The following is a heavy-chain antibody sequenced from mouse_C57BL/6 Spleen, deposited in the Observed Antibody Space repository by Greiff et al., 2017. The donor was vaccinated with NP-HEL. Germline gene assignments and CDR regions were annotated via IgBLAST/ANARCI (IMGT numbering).Heavy chain of an antibody. Sequence: EVQLVESGGGLVKPGGSLKLSCAASGFTFSSYAMSWVRQTPEKRLEWVATISDGGSYTYYPDNVKGRFTISRDNAKNNLYLQMSHLKSEDTAMYYCAREGASYYGSSDWYFDVWGTGTTVTVSS. CDR1: GFTFSSYA. CDR2: ISDGGSYT. V-gene: IGHV5-4*01. J-gene: IGHJ1*03. CDR3: AREGASYYGSSDWYFDV. D-gene: IGHD1-1*01.